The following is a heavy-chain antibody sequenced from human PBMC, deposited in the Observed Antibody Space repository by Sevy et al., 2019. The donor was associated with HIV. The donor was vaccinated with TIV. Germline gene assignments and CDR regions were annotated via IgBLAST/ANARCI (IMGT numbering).Heavy chain of an antibody. J-gene: IGHJ4*02. D-gene: IGHD1-26*01. Sequence: GGSLRLSCVASGLTFYSYDMNWVRQAPGRGPEWVSRINHSSDIIDYADFVKGRFTVSRDNSKNPLYLQMNSLRAEDRAVYYWVKDQGGWEIFCYWGQGILVTVSS. CDR2: INHSSDII. CDR3: VKDQGGWEIFCY. CDR1: GLTFYSYD. V-gene: IGHV3-23*01.